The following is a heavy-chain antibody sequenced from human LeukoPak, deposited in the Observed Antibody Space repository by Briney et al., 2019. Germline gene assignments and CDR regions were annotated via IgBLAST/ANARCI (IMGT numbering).Heavy chain of an antibody. CDR3: ARDGWMVAAPQDY. J-gene: IGHJ4*02. CDR1: GYTFTSNS. D-gene: IGHD2-15*01. V-gene: IGHV1-18*01. CDR2: INTYNGNT. Sequence: GASVKVSCKASGYTFTSNSISWVRQAPGQGLEWLGWINTYNGNTNYAQKLQGRVTMTTDTSTTTAYMELRSLRSDDTAVYYCARDGWMVAAPQDYWGQGTLVTVSS.